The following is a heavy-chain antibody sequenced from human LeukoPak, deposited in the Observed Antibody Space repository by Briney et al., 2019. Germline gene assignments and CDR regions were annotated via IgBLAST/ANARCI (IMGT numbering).Heavy chain of an antibody. J-gene: IGHJ5*02. Sequence: ASVKVSCKASGYTFTGYYMHWVRQAPGQGLEWMGRINPNSGGTNYAQKFQGRVTMTRDTSISTAYMELSRLRSDDTAVYYCAREKPDFEILSGSYLFDPWGQGTLVTVSS. D-gene: IGHD3-9*01. V-gene: IGHV1-2*06. CDR2: INPNSGGT. CDR1: GYTFTGYY. CDR3: AREKPDFEILSGSYLFDP.